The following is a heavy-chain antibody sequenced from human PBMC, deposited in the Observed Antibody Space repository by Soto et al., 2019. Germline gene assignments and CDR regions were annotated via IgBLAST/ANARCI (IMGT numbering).Heavy chain of an antibody. V-gene: IGHV1-2*02. CDR2: INPETGAT. Sequence: ASVKVSCKASGYTFTGYYVHWVREAPGQGLEWMGWINPETGATSYAQKFQGRVTLSRDTSINTAYLELSSLRFDDAAVYFCARERYQVISDGMDVWGQGTTVTVSS. D-gene: IGHD2-2*01. J-gene: IGHJ6*02. CDR3: ARERYQVISDGMDV. CDR1: GYTFTGYY.